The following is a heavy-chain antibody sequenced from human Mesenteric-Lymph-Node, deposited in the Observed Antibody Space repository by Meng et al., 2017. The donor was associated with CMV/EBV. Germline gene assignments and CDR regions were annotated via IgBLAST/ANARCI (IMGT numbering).Heavy chain of an antibody. D-gene: IGHD3-3*01. V-gene: IGHV4-39*07. J-gene: IGHJ4*02. CDR2: IYYSGST. Sequence: GSLRLSCTVSGGSISSSSYYWGWIRQPPGKGLEWIGSIYYSGSTYYNPSLKSRVTISVDTSKNQFSLKLSSVTAADTAVYYCARFTVGSGSGYYNRPFDYWGQGTLVTVSS. CDR1: GGSISSSSYY. CDR3: ARFTVGSGSGYYNRPFDY.